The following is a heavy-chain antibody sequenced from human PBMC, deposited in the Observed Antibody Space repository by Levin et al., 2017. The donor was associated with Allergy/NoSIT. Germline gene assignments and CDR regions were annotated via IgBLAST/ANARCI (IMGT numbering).Heavy chain of an antibody. CDR1: GNTFTVYY. D-gene: IGHD6-19*01. CDR2: INPYTGDT. J-gene: IGHJ6*02. V-gene: IGHV1-2*06. Sequence: ASVKVSCKASGNTFTVYYIHWVRQAPGQGLEWMGRINPYTGDTDYAQNFQGRVTMTRDTSISAAYMELNSLRSDDTAFYYCVRGRDSSGWYPTSEQHYYFGMDVWGQGTTVTVSS. CDR3: VRGRDSSGWYPTSEQHYYFGMDV.